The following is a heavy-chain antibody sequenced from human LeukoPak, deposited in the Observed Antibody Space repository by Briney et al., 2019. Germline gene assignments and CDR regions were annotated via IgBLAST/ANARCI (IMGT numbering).Heavy chain of an antibody. CDR1: GFTFSSYD. CDR2: ISYDGSNK. J-gene: IGHJ4*02. Sequence: WRSLRLSCAASGFTFSSYDMHWVRQAPGKGLEWVAVISYDGSNKYYADSVNGRFTISRDNSKNTLYMQIKRLRDEDTAVYYCAKGADTMIVVVPPPPDYWGQGTLVTVSS. V-gene: IGHV3-30*18. CDR3: AKGADTMIVVVPPPPDY. D-gene: IGHD3-22*01.